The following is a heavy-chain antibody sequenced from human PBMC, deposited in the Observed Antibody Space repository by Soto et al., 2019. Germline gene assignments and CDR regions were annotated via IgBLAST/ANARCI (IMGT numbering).Heavy chain of an antibody. CDR3: ARLRRSSMVRGVIYWFDS. D-gene: IGHD3-10*01. Sequence: SATLSLTCPVSGGSISSYYWSWSLQPPGKGLEWIGYIYYSGSTNYNPSLKSRVTISVDTSKNQFSLKLSSVTAADTAVYYCARLRRSSMVRGVIYWFDSWGQGTWVSVAS. CDR1: GGSISSYY. V-gene: IGHV4-59*08. CDR2: IYYSGST. J-gene: IGHJ5*01.